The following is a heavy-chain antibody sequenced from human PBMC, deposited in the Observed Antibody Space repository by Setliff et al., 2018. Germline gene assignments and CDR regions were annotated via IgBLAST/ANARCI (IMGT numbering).Heavy chain of an antibody. Sequence: ETLRLSCVASGFIFSENWMHWVRQTPGKGLMWVGRISGDGSTTNYADSVKGRFTISRDNAKNTLYLQMNSLRAEDTAVYYCAPMDVWGKGTTVTVSS. J-gene: IGHJ6*03. CDR1: GFIFSENW. CDR2: ISGDGSTT. V-gene: IGHV3-74*01. CDR3: APMDV.